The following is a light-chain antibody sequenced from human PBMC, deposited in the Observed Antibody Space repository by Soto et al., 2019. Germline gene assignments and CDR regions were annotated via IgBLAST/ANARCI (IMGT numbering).Light chain of an antibody. CDR3: QQYNSYSWE. Sequence: DIQMTQSPSTLSSSVGDRVTSTCRASQSIITWLAWYQKRPGKAPKRLIYKASNLESGVPSRLSGSGSGTYFTLTISSLQPEHFATYYCQQYNSYSWEFGQGTKVEIK. CDR2: KAS. V-gene: IGKV1-5*03. J-gene: IGKJ1*01. CDR1: QSIITW.